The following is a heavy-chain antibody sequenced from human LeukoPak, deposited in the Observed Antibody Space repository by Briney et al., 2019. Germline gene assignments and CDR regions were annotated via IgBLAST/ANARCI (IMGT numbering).Heavy chain of an antibody. CDR1: GFTFSDYY. D-gene: IGHD6-13*01. J-gene: IGHJ3*02. V-gene: IGHV3-11*05. Sequence: GGSLRLSCAASGFTFSDYYMSWTRQAPGKGLEWVSYISSSSSYTNYADSVKGRFTISRDNAKNSLYLQMNSLRAEDTAVYYCARVYRGGSSSWFGGAFDIWGQGTMVTVSS. CDR3: ARVYRGGSSSWFGGAFDI. CDR2: ISSSSSYT.